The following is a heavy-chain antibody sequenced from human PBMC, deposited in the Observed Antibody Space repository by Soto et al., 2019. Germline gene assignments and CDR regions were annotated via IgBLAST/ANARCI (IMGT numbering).Heavy chain of an antibody. J-gene: IGHJ4*02. D-gene: IGHD5-18*01. Sequence: SETLSLTCAVYGGSFSGYYWSWIRQPPGKGLEWIGEINHSGSTNYNPSLKSRVTISVDTSKNQFSLKLSSVTAADTAVYYCARGPFYGYSYGLVDYWGQGTLVT. CDR3: ARGPFYGYSYGLVDY. CDR1: GGSFSGYY. V-gene: IGHV4-34*01. CDR2: INHSGST.